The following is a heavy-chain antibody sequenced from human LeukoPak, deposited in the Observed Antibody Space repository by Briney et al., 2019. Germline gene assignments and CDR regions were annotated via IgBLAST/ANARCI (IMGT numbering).Heavy chain of an antibody. CDR3: ARAISGGVKAAAGTLSWFDP. D-gene: IGHD6-13*01. Sequence: ASVKVSCKASGYTFTSYAMHWVRQAPGQGLEWMGWINGGNGNTKYAQKLQGRVTITRDTSASTAYMELSSLRAEDTAVYYCARAISGGVKAAAGTLSWFDPWGPGTLVTVSS. CDR2: INGGNGNT. CDR1: GYTFTSYA. J-gene: IGHJ5*02. V-gene: IGHV1-3*01.